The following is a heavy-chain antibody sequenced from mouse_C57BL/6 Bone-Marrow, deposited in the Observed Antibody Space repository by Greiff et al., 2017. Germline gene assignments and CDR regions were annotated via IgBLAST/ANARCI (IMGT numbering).Heavy chain of an antibody. CDR1: GYTFTSYW. Sequence: VQLQQPGAELVRPGTSVKLSCKASGYTFTSYWMHWVKQRPGQGLEWIGVIDPSDSYTNYTQKFKGKATLTVDTSSSTAYMQLSSLTSEDSAVYYCARDYDYDDWYFDVWGTGTTVTVSS. CDR2: IDPSDSYT. V-gene: IGHV1-59*01. D-gene: IGHD2-4*01. CDR3: ARDYDYDDWYFDV. J-gene: IGHJ1*03.